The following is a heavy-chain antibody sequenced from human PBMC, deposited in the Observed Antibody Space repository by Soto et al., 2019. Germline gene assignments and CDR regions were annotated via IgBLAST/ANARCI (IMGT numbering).Heavy chain of an antibody. V-gene: IGHV5-51*01. D-gene: IGHD2-2*01. J-gene: IGHJ6*02. CDR1: GYGFTSYW. Sequence: GESLKISCKGSGYGFTSYWIGWVRQMPGKGLELMGIIYPGDSDTRYSPSFQGQVTISADKSISTAYLQWSSLKASDTAMYYCARLGGYCTINSCYGYYGMDVWGQGTTVTVSS. CDR3: ARLGGYCTINSCYGYYGMDV. CDR2: IYPGDSDT.